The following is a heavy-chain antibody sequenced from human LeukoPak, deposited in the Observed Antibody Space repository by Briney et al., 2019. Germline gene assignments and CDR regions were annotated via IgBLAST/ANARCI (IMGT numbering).Heavy chain of an antibody. CDR3: ARVDKLLWGFGIDP. D-gene: IGHD2-2*01. J-gene: IGHJ5*02. CDR1: GYTFTSYA. CDR2: INTNTGNP. V-gene: IGHV7-4-1*02. Sequence: ASVKVSCKASGYTFTSYAMNWVRQAPGQGLEWMGWINTNTGNPTYAQGFTGRFVFSLDTSVSTAYLQISSLKAEDTAVYYCARVDKLLWGFGIDPWGQGTLVTVSS.